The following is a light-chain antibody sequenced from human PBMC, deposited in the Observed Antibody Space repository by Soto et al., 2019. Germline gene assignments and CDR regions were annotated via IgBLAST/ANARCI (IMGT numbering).Light chain of an antibody. Sequence: QSLHTQPASVSGSPGHSITISCTGTSSDIGSSNYVSWYQQHPDKAPKFMIYEVSNRPSGVSNRFSGSQSGNTDSLTISGLQAEDEAEYHCSSYKHNSVTLYVFGSGTKVTVL. V-gene: IGLV2-14*01. CDR3: SSYKHNSVTLYV. CDR2: EVS. CDR1: SSDIGSSNY. J-gene: IGLJ1*01.